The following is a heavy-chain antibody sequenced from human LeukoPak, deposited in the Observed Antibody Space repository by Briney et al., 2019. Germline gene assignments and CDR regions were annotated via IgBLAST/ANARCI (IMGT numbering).Heavy chain of an antibody. Sequence: PGGSLRLSCTVSGFIVGSNSMSWVRQAPGKGLEWVSFIYSSVTHYSDSVKGRFTISRDNSKNTLFLQMNSLRAEDTAVYYCARRAGAYSHPYDYWGQGTLVTVSS. V-gene: IGHV3-53*01. CDR3: ARRAGAYSHPYDY. CDR1: GFIVGSNS. D-gene: IGHD4/OR15-4a*01. CDR2: IYSSVT. J-gene: IGHJ4*02.